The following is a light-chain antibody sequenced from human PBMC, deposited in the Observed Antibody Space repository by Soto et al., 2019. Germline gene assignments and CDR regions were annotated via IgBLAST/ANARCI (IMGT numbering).Light chain of an antibody. Sequence: EIVLTQSPGTLSLSPGERATLSCRASQSVSSSYLAWYQQKVGQAPRLLIYGASSRAPGIPDRFSGSGSGTDFSLTISRLEPEDFAVYYCQQYGSSPQTFGQGTKVDI. CDR2: GAS. CDR1: QSVSSSY. J-gene: IGKJ1*01. V-gene: IGKV3-20*01. CDR3: QQYGSSPQT.